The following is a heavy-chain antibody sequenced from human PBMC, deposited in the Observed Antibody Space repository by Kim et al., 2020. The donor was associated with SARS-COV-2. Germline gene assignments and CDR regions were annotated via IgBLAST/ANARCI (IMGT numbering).Heavy chain of an antibody. V-gene: IGHV4-39*01. D-gene: IGHD6-6*01. CDR3: ARYSSRPRNWYLDV. Sequence: SETLSLTCTVSGGSISRSSYYWSWLRQPPGKGLEWIGSIFYSGNTYYKSSLQSRVTISVDTSKNQFSLRLSSVTATDTAVYYCARYSSRPRNWYLDVWGRGTLLTVSS. CDR2: IFYSGNT. J-gene: IGHJ2*01. CDR1: GGSISRSSYY.